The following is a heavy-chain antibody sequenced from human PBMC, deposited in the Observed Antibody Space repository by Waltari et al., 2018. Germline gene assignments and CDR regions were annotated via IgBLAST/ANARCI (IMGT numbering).Heavy chain of an antibody. CDR3: ARSPVYDSSGYLNWFDP. J-gene: IGHJ5*02. Sequence: QVQLVQSGAEVKKPGASVKVSCKASGYTFTSYYMHWVRPAPGKGLEWMGIINPSGGSTSYAQKFQGRVTMTRDTSTSTVYMELSSLRSEDTAVYYCARSPVYDSSGYLNWFDPWGQGTLVTVSS. CDR2: INPSGGST. CDR1: GYTFTSYY. D-gene: IGHD3-22*01. V-gene: IGHV1-46*01.